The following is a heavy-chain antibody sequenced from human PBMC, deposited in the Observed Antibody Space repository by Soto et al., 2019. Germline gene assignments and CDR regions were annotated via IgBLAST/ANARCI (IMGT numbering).Heavy chain of an antibody. Sequence: GESLKISCKGSGYNFTTYWIGWVRQMPGKGLEWMAIIYPGDSETRHSPSFQGQATISTDNSITIAYLHWGSLKASDAGMYYCARVIAADIYDSEGSSPLVWYFDLRGRGTLVTVSS. V-gene: IGHV5-51*01. J-gene: IGHJ2*01. CDR3: ARVIAADIYDSEGSSPLVWYFDL. CDR1: GYNFTTYW. D-gene: IGHD3-22*01. CDR2: IYPGDSET.